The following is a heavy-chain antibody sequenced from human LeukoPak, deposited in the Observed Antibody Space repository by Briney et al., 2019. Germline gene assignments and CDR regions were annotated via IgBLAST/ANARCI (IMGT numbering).Heavy chain of an antibody. D-gene: IGHD2-2*01. Sequence: SETLSLTCTVSGGSISTYYWSWIRQPPGKGLEWIGYIYYSGTANYNPSLKSRVTLSVDTSKNQFSLKLSSVTAADTAVYYCARHVYCSGTSCYYYYYMDVWGKGTTVTVSS. V-gene: IGHV4-59*08. CDR2: IYYSGTA. CDR1: GGSISTYY. J-gene: IGHJ6*03. CDR3: ARHVYCSGTSCYYYYYMDV.